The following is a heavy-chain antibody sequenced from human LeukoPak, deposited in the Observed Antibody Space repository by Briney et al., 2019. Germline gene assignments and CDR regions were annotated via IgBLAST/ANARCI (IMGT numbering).Heavy chain of an antibody. J-gene: IGHJ4*02. V-gene: IGHV4-34*01. D-gene: IGHD3-10*01. CDR2: INHSGST. CDR3: ARAVRITMVRGVPYGY. Sequence: SETLSLTCAVYGGSFSGYYWSWIRQPPGKGLEWIGEINHSGSTNYNPSLKSRVTISVDTSKNQFSLKLSSVTAADTAVYYCARAVRITMVRGVPYGYWGQGTLVTVSS. CDR1: GGSFSGYY.